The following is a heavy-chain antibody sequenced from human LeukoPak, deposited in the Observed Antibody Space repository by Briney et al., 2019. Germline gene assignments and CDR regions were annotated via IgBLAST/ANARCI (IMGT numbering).Heavy chain of an antibody. CDR2: INSDGTMT. D-gene: IGHD4-17*01. CDR3: AARYYGDYGGWYFDL. CDR1: GFTFSTYW. J-gene: IGHJ2*01. V-gene: IGHV3-74*01. Sequence: PGGSLRLSCAVSGFTFSTYWMHWVRQSPGKGLVWVSRINSDGTMTDYADSVKGRFTISRDNAKNTLYLQMNSLRAEDTAVYCCAARYYGDYGGWYFDLWGRGTLVTVSS.